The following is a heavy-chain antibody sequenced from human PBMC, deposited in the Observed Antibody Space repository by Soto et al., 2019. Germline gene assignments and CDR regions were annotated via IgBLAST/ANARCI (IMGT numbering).Heavy chain of an antibody. J-gene: IGHJ5*02. V-gene: IGHV1-69*06. CDR2: TNGNLGTG. D-gene: IGHD4-17*01. CDR3: ARRDSHGYFRYFDN. CDR1: GGTFSSYP. Sequence: QVQLVQSGAEVKRPGSSVKVSCKASGGTFSSYPISWVRQAPGQGLEWMGGTNGNLGTGNYAQKFRGRLTISADIATTTAYMDLSSLTSEDTAVYYCARRDSHGYFRYFDNWGQGALGTVSS.